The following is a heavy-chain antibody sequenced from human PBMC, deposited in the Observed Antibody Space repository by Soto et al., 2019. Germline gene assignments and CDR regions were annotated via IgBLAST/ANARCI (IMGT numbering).Heavy chain of an antibody. V-gene: IGHV4-34*01. CDR2: INHSGST. CDR3: AREPAATIYYMDV. J-gene: IGHJ6*03. D-gene: IGHD2-15*01. Sequence: SETLSLTCAVYGGSFSGYYWSWIRQPPGKGLEWIGEINHSGSTNYNPSLKSRVTISVDTSKNQFSLKLSSVTAADTAVYYCAREPAATIYYMDVWGKGTTVTVSS. CDR1: GGSFSGYY.